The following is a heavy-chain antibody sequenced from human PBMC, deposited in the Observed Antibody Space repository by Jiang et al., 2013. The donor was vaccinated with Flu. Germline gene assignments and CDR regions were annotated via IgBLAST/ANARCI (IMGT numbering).Heavy chain of an antibody. CDR3: AKDLHTEWELLGIFEY. Sequence: VQLLESGGGLVQPGGSLRLSCAASGFTFSNYAMTWVRQAPGKGLEWVSAISDSGGSTYYADSVKGRFTISRDKSKNTLYLQMNNLRAEDTALYYCAKDLHTEWELLGIFEYWGQGTLVTVSS. CDR2: ISDSGGST. D-gene: IGHD1-26*01. V-gene: IGHV3-23*01. J-gene: IGHJ4*02. CDR1: GFTFSNYA.